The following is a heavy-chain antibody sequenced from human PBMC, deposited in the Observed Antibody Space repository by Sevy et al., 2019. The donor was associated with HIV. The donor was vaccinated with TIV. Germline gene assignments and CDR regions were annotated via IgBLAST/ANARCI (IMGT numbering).Heavy chain of an antibody. V-gene: IGHV4-31*03. D-gene: IGHD6-6*01. J-gene: IGHJ4*01. CDR2: IYYSGST. CDR1: GGSISSGGYY. CDR3: ARSEYSSSSFDY. Sequence: TLSLTCTVSGGSISSGGYYWSWIRQHPGKGLEWIGYIYYSGSTYYTPSLKSRVTISVDTSKNQFSLKLSSVTAADTAVYYCARSEYSSSSFDYWGHGTLVTVSS.